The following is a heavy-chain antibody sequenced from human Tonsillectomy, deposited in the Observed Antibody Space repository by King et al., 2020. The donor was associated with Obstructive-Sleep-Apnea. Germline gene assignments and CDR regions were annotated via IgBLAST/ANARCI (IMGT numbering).Heavy chain of an antibody. CDR2: IDPSDSYT. V-gene: IGHV5-10-1*01. J-gene: IGHJ4*02. D-gene: IGHD3-9*01. CDR1: GYSFTTYW. CDR3: LALRYLDTFYFDY. Sequence: VQLVESGAEVKKPGESLTISCKGSGYSFTTYWINWVRQMPGKGLEWMGRIDPSDSYTNYSPSFQGHVTISADKSITTAYLQWSSLKASDTAMYYCLALRYLDTFYFDYWGQGTLVTVSS.